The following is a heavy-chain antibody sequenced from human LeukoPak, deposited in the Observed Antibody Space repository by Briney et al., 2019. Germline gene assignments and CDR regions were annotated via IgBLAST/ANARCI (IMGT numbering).Heavy chain of an antibody. Sequence: PWGSLTLSCAASGFAVNNNYMSWVGQAPGKGLECVSVIYSGGSTIYADSVTGVFIVSRHNSENTLYLQLSSLRPEDTAVYYCAKVVSGGGNFVMDVWGEGTTDPVSS. CDR2: IYSGGST. J-gene: IGHJ6*01. CDR3: AKVVSGGGNFVMDV. D-gene: IGHD2-15*01. CDR1: GFAVNNNY. V-gene: IGHV3-53*01.